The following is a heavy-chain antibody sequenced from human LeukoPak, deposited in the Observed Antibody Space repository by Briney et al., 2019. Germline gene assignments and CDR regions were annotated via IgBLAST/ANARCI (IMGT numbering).Heavy chain of an antibody. CDR3: GKEKYDSSGYYWLGVGGAFDI. Sequence: GGSLRLSCAASGFTFSSYAMSWVRQAPGKGLEWVSAISGSGGSTYYADSVKGRFTISRDNSKNTLYLQMNSLRAEDTAVYYCGKEKYDSSGYYWLGVGGAFDIWGQGTMVTVSS. CDR2: ISGSGGST. J-gene: IGHJ3*02. CDR1: GFTFSSYA. D-gene: IGHD3-22*01. V-gene: IGHV3-23*01.